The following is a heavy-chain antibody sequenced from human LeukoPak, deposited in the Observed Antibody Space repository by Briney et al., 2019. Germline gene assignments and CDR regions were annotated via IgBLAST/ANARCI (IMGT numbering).Heavy chain of an antibody. CDR1: GFTFSAYG. CDR2: IWYDGSKK. V-gene: IGHV3-33*01. D-gene: IGHD2-15*01. Sequence: GGSLRLSCAASGFTFSAYGMHWVRQVPGKGLEWVANIWYDGSKKFYVDSVKGRFTISRDNSKNTLHLQMNGLRAEDTAVYYCARDVSAKDFGFDYWGPGTLVIVSS. J-gene: IGHJ4*02. CDR3: ARDVSAKDFGFDY.